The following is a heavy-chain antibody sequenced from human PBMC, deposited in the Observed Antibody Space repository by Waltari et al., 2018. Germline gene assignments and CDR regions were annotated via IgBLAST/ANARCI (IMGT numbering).Heavy chain of an antibody. J-gene: IGHJ4*02. CDR2: IYTSGST. V-gene: IGHV4-61*09. CDR3: ARGSGWSYYFDY. CDR1: GGSISSGSYY. Sequence: QVQLQESGPGLVKPSQTLSLTCTVSGGSISSGSYYWSWIRQPAGKGLEWIGYIYTSGSTNYNPSRKSRVTISVDTSKNQFSLKLSSVTAADTAVYYCARGSGWSYYFDYWGQGTLVTVSS. D-gene: IGHD6-19*01.